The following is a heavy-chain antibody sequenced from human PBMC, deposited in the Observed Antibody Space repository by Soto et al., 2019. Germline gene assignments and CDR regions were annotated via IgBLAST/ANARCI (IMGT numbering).Heavy chain of an antibody. J-gene: IGHJ6*02. CDR1: GYTLTELS. CDR3: ATQQNYDFWSGYYTNYYGMDV. CDR2: FDPEDGET. Sequence: ASVKVSCKVSGYTLTELSMHWVRQAPGKGLEWMGGFDPEDGETIYAQKFQGRVTMTEDTPTDTAYMELSSLRSEDTAVYYCATQQNYDFWSGYYTNYYGMDVWGQGTTVTVSS. D-gene: IGHD3-3*01. V-gene: IGHV1-24*01.